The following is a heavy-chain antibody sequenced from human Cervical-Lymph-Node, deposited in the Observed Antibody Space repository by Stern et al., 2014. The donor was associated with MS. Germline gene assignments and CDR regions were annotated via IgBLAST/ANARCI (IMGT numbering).Heavy chain of an antibody. CDR2: IIPMSGTT. V-gene: IGHV1-69*01. CDR3: ARAYSSRDGMDV. D-gene: IGHD6-13*01. J-gene: IGHJ6*02. Sequence: VQLVQSGAEVKKPGSSVKVSCKASGGTFRRNAVNWVRQAPGQGLEWLGGIIPMSGTTTYAQTFQGRVSITADESTNTAYMDLSSLTFEDTAVYYCARAYSSRDGMDVWGQGTTVTVSS. CDR1: GGTFRRNA.